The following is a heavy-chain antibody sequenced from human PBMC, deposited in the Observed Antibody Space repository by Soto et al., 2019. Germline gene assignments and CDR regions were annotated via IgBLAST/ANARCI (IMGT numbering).Heavy chain of an antibody. Sequence: SETLSLTCTVSGGSISSSSYYWGWIRQPPGKGLEWIGSIYYSGSTYYNPSLKSRVTISVDTSKNQFSLKLSSVTAADTAVYYCATNYAYYYYYGMDVWGQGTTVTVSS. CDR2: IYYSGST. V-gene: IGHV4-39*01. D-gene: IGHD4-4*01. J-gene: IGHJ6*02. CDR1: GGSISSSSYY. CDR3: ATNYAYYYYYGMDV.